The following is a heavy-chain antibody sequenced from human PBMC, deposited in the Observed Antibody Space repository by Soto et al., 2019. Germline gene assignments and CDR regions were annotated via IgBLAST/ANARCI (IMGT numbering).Heavy chain of an antibody. V-gene: IGHV3-33*01. CDR2: IWNDGSHT. J-gene: IGHJ6*02. CDR1: GVIFTTYG. D-gene: IGHD1-26*01. CDR3: ARAVLQYYYYYGMDV. Sequence: QVQLVESGGGVVQPGGSLRLSCAASGVIFTTYGMHWVRQAPGKGLEWVAVIWNDGSHTEYADSVKGRFTISRDDSKNTLSLQMDSLRVEDTAVYYCARAVLQYYYYYGMDVWGQGTTVTVSS.